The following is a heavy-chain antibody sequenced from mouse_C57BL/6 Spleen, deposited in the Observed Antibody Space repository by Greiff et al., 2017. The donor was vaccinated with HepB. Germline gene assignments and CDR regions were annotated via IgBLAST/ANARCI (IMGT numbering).Heavy chain of an antibody. V-gene: IGHV1-26*01. CDR1: GYTFTDYY. CDR2: INPNNGGT. J-gene: IGHJ3*01. CDR3: ARGGYDYGRDFAY. Sequence: EVKLQQSGPELVKPGASVKISCKASGYTFTDYYMNWVKQSHGKSLEWIGDINPNNGGTSYNQKFKGKATLTVDKSSSTAYMELRSLTSEDSAVYYCARGGYDYGRDFAYWGQGTLVTVSA. D-gene: IGHD2-4*01.